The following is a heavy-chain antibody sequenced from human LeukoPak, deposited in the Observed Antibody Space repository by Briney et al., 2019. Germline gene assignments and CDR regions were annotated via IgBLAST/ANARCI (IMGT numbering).Heavy chain of an antibody. CDR2: INQDGSEK. CDR1: GFTFSSYG. J-gene: IGHJ4*02. CDR3: LRVGQ. Sequence: GGSLRLSCAASGFTFSSYGMHWVRQAPGKGLEWVANINQDGSEKFYADSVKGRFTISRDNAKDSLYLQMNSLRADDTSVYYCLRVGQWGQGTLVTVSS. V-gene: IGHV3-7*04.